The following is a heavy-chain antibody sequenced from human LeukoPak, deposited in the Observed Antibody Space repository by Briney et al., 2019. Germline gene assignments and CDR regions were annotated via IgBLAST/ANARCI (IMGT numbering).Heavy chain of an antibody. J-gene: IGHJ4*02. CDR2: IYYSGST. CDR1: GGSISSSSYY. Sequence: PSETLSLTCTVSGGSISSSSYYWGWIRQPPGKGLEWIGSIYYSGSTNYNPSLRSRVTISLDKSKNQVSLMLTSVTAADTAVYFCARSLSPRVRGAPYYWGQGTLVTVSS. D-gene: IGHD3-10*01. V-gene: IGHV4-39*07. CDR3: ARSLSPRVRGAPYY.